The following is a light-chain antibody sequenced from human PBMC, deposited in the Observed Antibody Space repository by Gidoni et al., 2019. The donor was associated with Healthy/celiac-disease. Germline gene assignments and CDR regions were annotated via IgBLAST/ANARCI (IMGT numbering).Light chain of an antibody. V-gene: IGKV3-15*01. Sequence: EIVITQSPATLSVSPGERATLSCKASQSVSSNLAWYQQKPGQAPRLLIYGASTRATGIPARFSGSGSGTEFTLTISSLQSEDFAVYYCQQYNNGPFTFGPGTKVDIK. CDR1: QSVSSN. J-gene: IGKJ3*01. CDR2: GAS. CDR3: QQYNNGPFT.